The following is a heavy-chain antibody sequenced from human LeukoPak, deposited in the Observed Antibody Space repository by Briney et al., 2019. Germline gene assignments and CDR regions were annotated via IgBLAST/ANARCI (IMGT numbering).Heavy chain of an antibody. J-gene: IGHJ4*02. Sequence: GRSLRLSCTASGFTLNAYAMHWVRQAPGKGLEWVAVISFDGTNKYYADSVKGRFTISRDNSKNTLYLQMDSLRTEDPAVYSCAKERATTTTFDYWGQGTLITVSS. D-gene: IGHD1-26*01. CDR1: GFTLNAYA. CDR3: AKERATTTTFDY. V-gene: IGHV3-30*04. CDR2: ISFDGTNK.